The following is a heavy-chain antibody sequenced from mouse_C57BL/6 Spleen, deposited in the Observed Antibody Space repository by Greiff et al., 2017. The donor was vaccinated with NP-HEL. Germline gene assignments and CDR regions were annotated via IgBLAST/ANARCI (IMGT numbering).Heavy chain of an antibody. J-gene: IGHJ1*03. CDR2: IDPSDSET. Sequence: QVQLQQPGAELVRPGSSVKLSCKASGYTFTSYWMHWVKQRPIQGLEWIGNIDPSDSETHYNQKFKDKATLTVDKSSSTAYMQLSSLTSEDSAVYYCARWGGGDWYFDVWGTGTTVTVSS. D-gene: IGHD1-1*02. CDR1: GYTFTSYW. V-gene: IGHV1-52*01. CDR3: ARWGGGDWYFDV.